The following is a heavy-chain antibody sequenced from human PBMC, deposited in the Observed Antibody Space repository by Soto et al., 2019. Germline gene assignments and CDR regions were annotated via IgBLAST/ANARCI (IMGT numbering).Heavy chain of an antibody. CDR2: IHHTGGT. V-gene: IGHV4-38-2*01. D-gene: IGHD2-2*01. J-gene: IGHJ5*02. Sequence: SETLSLTCAVSGYSITSGYYWGWIRQPPGKGLEWMGTIHHTGGTYYNPSLKSRVSMSIDTSKNQFSLRLSSVTAADTAVHYCARVGPDCNSVSFIRGRWFDPWGQGTLVTVSS. CDR1: GYSITSGYY. CDR3: ARVGPDCNSVSFIRGRWFDP.